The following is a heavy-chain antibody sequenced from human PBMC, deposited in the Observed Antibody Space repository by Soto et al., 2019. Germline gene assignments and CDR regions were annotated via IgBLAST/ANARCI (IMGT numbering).Heavy chain of an antibody. Sequence: LRLSCAASGFTFSSYSMNWVRQAPGKGLEWVSSISSSSSYIYYADSVKGRFTISRDNAKNSLYLQMNSLRAEDTAVYYCARIEVAMATGGYAFDIWGQGTMVTVSS. CDR1: GFTFSSYS. V-gene: IGHV3-21*01. D-gene: IGHD5-12*01. J-gene: IGHJ3*02. CDR3: ARIEVAMATGGYAFDI. CDR2: ISSSSSYI.